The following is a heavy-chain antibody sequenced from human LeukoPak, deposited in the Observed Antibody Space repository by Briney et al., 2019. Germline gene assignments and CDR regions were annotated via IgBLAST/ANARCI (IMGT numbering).Heavy chain of an antibody. CDR3: ARDYYGSGSYYRLFDY. D-gene: IGHD3-10*01. Sequence: GGSLRLSCAASGFTFSSYSMNWVRQASGKGLEWVSYISSTGSTIYYADSVKGRFTISRDNAKKSLYLQMNSLRAEDTAVYYCARDYYGSGSYYRLFDYWGQGTLVTVSS. J-gene: IGHJ4*02. V-gene: IGHV3-48*04. CDR1: GFTFSSYS. CDR2: ISSTGSTI.